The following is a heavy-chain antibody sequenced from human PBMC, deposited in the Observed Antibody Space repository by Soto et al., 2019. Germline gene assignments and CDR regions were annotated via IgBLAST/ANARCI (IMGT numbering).Heavy chain of an antibody. D-gene: IGHD3-10*01. Sequence: QVQLVQSGAEVKTPGSSVKVSCKASGGTFNTYIISWVRQAPGQGLEWMGGIMSRFGTANYAQKFQGRVTMTADESTSTAYMELSSLRSEDTAVYYCAREVTRREFWTDYNHLNWFDPWGQGTVVTVSS. V-gene: IGHV1-69*01. CDR2: IMSRFGTA. J-gene: IGHJ5*02. CDR3: AREVTRREFWTDYNHLNWFDP. CDR1: GGTFNTYI.